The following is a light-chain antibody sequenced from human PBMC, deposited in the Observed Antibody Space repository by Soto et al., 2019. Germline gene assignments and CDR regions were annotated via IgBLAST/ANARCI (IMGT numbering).Light chain of an antibody. J-gene: IGLJ1*01. CDR3: CSSAPSRTVV. V-gene: IGLV2-23*01. Sequence: QSSLTQPSSVSGSPGQSITISCTGSISAVGSYRLVSWYQCHPGKVPKLIIYEGNKRPSGVSNCFSGSEPGNTASLTISGLQAEDEADYYCCSSAPSRTVVFGTGTKVTVL. CDR1: ISAVGSYRL. CDR2: EGN.